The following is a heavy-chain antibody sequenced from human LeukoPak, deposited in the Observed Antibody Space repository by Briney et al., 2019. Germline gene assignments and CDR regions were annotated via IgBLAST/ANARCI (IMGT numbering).Heavy chain of an antibody. CDR2: IYYSGST. V-gene: IGHV4-39*07. Sequence: SETLSLTCTVSGGSISSSYYYWGWIRQPPGKGLEWIGSIYYSGSTYYNPSLKSRVTISVDTSKNQFSLKLSSVTAADTAVYYCARVYDSSGYYDDYWGQGTLVTVSS. J-gene: IGHJ4*02. D-gene: IGHD3-22*01. CDR3: ARVYDSSGYYDDY. CDR1: GGSISSSYYY.